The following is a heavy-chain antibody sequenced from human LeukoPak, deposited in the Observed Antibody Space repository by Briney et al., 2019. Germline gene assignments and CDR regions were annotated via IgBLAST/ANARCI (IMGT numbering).Heavy chain of an antibody. D-gene: IGHD3-10*01. J-gene: IGHJ3*02. CDR1: GGSISSYY. CDR3: ARGNYFGSGIPMAFDI. Sequence: SETLSLTCTVSGGSISSYYWSWIRQPPGKGLEWIGYIYYSGSTNYNPSLKSRVTISVDTSKNQFSLSLRSVTAADTAVYYCARGNYFGSGIPMAFDIWGQGTTVTVSS. CDR2: IYYSGST. V-gene: IGHV4-59*01.